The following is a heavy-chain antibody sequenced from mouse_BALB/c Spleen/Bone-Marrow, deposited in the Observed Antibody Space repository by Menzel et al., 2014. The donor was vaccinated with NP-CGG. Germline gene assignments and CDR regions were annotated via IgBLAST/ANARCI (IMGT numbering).Heavy chain of an antibody. V-gene: IGHV2-9*02. CDR2: IWAGGYT. J-gene: IGHJ4*01. D-gene: IGHD4-1*02. CDR1: GFSLTIYG. Sequence: QVQLKESGPGLVAPSQSLSITCTVSGFSLTIYGVHWVRQPPGKGLEWLGVIWAGGYTNYNSALMSRLSISKDNSKSQVLLKMISLQTDDTAIYYCARDPTGTLDTIDYWGQGTSVTVSS. CDR3: ARDPTGTLDTIDY.